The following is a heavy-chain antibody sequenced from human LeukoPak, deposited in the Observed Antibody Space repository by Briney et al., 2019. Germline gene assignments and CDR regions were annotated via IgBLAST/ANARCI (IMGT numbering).Heavy chain of an antibody. D-gene: IGHD5-24*01. CDR3: ARDRGKGYFDY. CDR2: IIPIFGTA. J-gene: IGHJ4*02. Sequence: VASVKVSCKASGGTFSSYAISWVRQAPGQGLEWMGGIIPIFGTANYARKFQGRVTITADESTSTAYMELSSLRSEDTAVYYCARDRGKGYFDYWGQGTLVTVSS. CDR1: GGTFSSYA. V-gene: IGHV1-69*13.